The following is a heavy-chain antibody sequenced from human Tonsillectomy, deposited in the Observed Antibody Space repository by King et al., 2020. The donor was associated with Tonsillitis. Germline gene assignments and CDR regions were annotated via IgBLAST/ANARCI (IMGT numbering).Heavy chain of an antibody. CDR2: IYHSGST. D-gene: IGHD4-23*01. Sequence: VQLQESGPGLVKPSETLSLTCTVSGYSISSGSYWGWIRQPPGKGLEWIGSIYHSGSTYYNPSLKSRVTITVDTSKNQFSLKLTSVTAADTAVYYCACFLTTLVTPFQVVDYWGQGTLVTVSS. CDR1: GYSISSGSY. CDR3: ACFLTTLVTPFQVVDY. J-gene: IGHJ4*02. V-gene: IGHV4-38-2*02.